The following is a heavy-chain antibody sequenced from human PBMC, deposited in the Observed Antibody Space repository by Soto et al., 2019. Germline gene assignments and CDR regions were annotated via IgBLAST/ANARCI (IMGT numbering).Heavy chain of an antibody. Sequence: ASVKVSCKASGYTFTSYYMHWVRQAPGQGLEWMGIINPSGGSTSYAQKFQGRATMTRDTSTSTVYMELSSLRSEDTAVYYCARAGPIVVVTAASAWLDPWGQGTLVTVSS. CDR1: GYTFTSYY. J-gene: IGHJ5*02. D-gene: IGHD2-2*01. V-gene: IGHV1-46*01. CDR3: ARAGPIVVVTAASAWLDP. CDR2: INPSGGST.